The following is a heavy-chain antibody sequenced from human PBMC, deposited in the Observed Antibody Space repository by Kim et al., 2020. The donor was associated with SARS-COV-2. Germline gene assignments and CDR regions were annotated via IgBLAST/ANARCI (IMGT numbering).Heavy chain of an antibody. V-gene: IGHV1-2*06. J-gene: IGHJ4*01. Sequence: ASVKVSCKASGYTFTDYYMHWVRQAPGQGLEWVGLINPNSGGTKYAQKFQSRVTMTRDTSISTAYMELSRLRSDDTAVYYCANFFWVRGVSQDYWGQEPWSPSPQ. CDR3: ANFFWVRGVSQDY. CDR1: GYTFTDYY. CDR2: INPNSGGT. D-gene: IGHD3-10*01.